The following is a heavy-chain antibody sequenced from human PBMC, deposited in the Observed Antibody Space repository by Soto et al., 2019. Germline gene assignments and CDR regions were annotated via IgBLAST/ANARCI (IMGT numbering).Heavy chain of an antibody. CDR2: ISYDGSNK. J-gene: IGHJ4*02. Sequence: PGGSLRLSCAASGFTFSSYAMHWVRQAPGKGLEWVAVISYDGSNKYYADSVKGRFTISRDNSKNTLYPQMNSLRAEDTAVYYCASGTDYGDYYFDYWGQGTLVTVSS. CDR3: ASGTDYGDYYFDY. CDR1: GFTFSSYA. D-gene: IGHD4-17*01. V-gene: IGHV3-30-3*01.